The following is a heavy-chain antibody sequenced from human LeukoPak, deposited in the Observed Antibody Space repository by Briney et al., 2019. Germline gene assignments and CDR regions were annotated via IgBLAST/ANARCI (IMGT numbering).Heavy chain of an antibody. CDR1: GASISSNN. Sequence: GTLSLTCAVSGASISSNNWWWSWVRQPPGKGLEWGAVISGGGSTTIYADSVKGRFTISRDDSKKTLYLQMNSLRAEDTAVYYCTKAKVSSLTYFDWFPWNWGQGSLVTVSS. CDR2: ISGGGSTT. CDR3: TKAKVSSLTYFDWFPWN. J-gene: IGHJ4*02. V-gene: IGHV3-23*01. D-gene: IGHD3-9*01.